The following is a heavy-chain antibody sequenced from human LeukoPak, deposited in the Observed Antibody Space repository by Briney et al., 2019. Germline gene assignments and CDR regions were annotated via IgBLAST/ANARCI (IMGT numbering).Heavy chain of an antibody. CDR2: IWYDGSNK. J-gene: IGHJ6*02. V-gene: IGHV3-33*01. D-gene: IGHD3-10*01. CDR1: GLTFSSYG. Sequence: QPGRSLRLSCAASGLTFSSYGMHWVRQAPGKGLEWVAVIWYDGSNKYYADSVKGRFTISRDNSKNTLYLQMNSLRAEDTAVYYCARRQEVRGVTWYYYYYGMDVWGQGTTVTVSS. CDR3: ARRQEVRGVTWYYYYYGMDV.